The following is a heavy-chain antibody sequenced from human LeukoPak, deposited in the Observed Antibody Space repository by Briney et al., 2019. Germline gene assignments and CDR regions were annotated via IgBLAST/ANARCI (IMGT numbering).Heavy chain of an antibody. V-gene: IGHV4-39*01. CDR2: IYYSGST. D-gene: IGHD3-22*01. J-gene: IGHJ4*02. CDR3: ARQTYYYDSSGFDY. CDR1: GGSISSSGYY. Sequence: SETLSLTCTVSGGSISSSGYYWGWIRQPPGKGLEWIGNIYYSGSTYYNPSLKSRVTISVDTSKNQFSLKLSSVTAADTAVYYCARQTYYYDSSGFDYWGQGTLVTVSS.